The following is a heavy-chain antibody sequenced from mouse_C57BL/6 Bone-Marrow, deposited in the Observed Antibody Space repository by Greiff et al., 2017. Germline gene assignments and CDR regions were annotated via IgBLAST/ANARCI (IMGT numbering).Heavy chain of an antibody. J-gene: IGHJ2*01. CDR1: GYTFTGYW. CDR2: ILPGSGST. D-gene: IGHD2-2*01. CDR3: ARRSPLWLRRHYFDY. V-gene: IGHV1-9*01. Sequence: QVQLQQSGAELMKPGASVKLSCKATGYTFTGYWIEWVKQRPGHGLEWIGEILPGSGSTNYNEKFKGKATFTADTSSNTAYMQLSSLTTEYSAIYYCARRSPLWLRRHYFDYWGQGTTLTVSS.